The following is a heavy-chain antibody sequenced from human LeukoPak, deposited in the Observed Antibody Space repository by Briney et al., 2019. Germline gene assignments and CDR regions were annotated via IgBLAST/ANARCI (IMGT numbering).Heavy chain of an antibody. J-gene: IGHJ4*02. CDR1: GYTFTGYY. D-gene: IGHD2-2*01. CDR3: ARGGRYCSSTSCYGGFDY. V-gene: IGHV1-2*02. Sequence: ASVKVSCKASGYTFTGYYMHWVRQAPGQGLEWMGWINPNSGGTNYAQKFQGRVTMTRDTSISTAYMELSRLRSDDTAVYYCARGGRYCSSTSCYGGFDYWGQGTLVTVSS. CDR2: INPNSGGT.